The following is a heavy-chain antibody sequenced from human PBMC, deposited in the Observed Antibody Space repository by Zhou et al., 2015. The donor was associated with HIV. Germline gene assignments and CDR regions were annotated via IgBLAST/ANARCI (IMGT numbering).Heavy chain of an antibody. CDR1: GFIFSNYA. V-gene: IGHV3-23*01. D-gene: IGHD4-17*01. CDR2: ISHSGTDT. J-gene: IGHJ2*01. Sequence: EVQLLESGGRLGTAGGGSLRLSCAASGFIFSNYAMTWVRQAPGKGPEWVSDISHSGTDTYYADSVKGRFTFSRDNSRSTVYLQMNSLRAEDTAIYYCAKMADYGDYWYFDLWGRGTLVTVSS. CDR3: AKMADYGDYWYFDL.